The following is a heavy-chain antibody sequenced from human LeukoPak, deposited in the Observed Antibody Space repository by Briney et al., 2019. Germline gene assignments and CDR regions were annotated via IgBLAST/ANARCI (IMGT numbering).Heavy chain of an antibody. Sequence: ASVKVSCKSSGYTFTSYDINWVRQATGQGLEWMGWMNPNSGNTGYAQKFQGRVTITRNTSISTAYMELRSLRSDDTAVYYCAREWTTQDAFDIWGQGTMVTVSS. V-gene: IGHV1-8*03. CDR1: GYTFTSYD. D-gene: IGHD2-15*01. CDR2: MNPNSGNT. CDR3: AREWTTQDAFDI. J-gene: IGHJ3*02.